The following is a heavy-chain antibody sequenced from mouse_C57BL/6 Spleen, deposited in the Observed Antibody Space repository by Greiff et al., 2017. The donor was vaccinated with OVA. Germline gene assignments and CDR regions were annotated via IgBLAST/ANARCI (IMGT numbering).Heavy chain of an antibody. CDR3: AKRDSSVLSFAY. J-gene: IGHJ3*01. CDR2: IWGGGST. V-gene: IGHV2-9*01. CDR1: GFSFTSYG. Sequence: QVQLQQSGPGLVAPSQSLSIPCTVSGFSFTSYGVDWVRQPPGKGLEWLGVIWGGGSTNYNSALMSRLSISKNNSKSQVFLKMNSLQTDDTAMYYCAKRDSSVLSFAYWGQGTLVTVSA. D-gene: IGHD3-2*02.